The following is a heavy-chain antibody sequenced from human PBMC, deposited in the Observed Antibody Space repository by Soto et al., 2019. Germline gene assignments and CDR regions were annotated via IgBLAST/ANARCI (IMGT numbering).Heavy chain of an antibody. Sequence: GVLKRHPNGVSELTIVDLWRHWIRQVPGKGLMWVSRVDNDGSGTSYADSVKGRFTMSRDNAKNTVYLQMNFLREDDKAMYYCGSVLEHWGQGTRVTVSS. J-gene: IGHJ1*01. CDR2: VDNDGSGT. CDR1: ELTIVDLW. V-gene: IGHV3-74*01. CDR3: GSVLEH. D-gene: IGHD3-10*01.